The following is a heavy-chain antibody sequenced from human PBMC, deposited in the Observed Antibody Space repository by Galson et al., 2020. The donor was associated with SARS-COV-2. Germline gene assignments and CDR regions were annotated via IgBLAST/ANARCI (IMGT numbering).Heavy chain of an antibody. V-gene: IGHV3-21*01. CDR1: GFTFSSYS. CDR3: ARGGFGAWPGY. D-gene: IGHD3-16*01. J-gene: IGHJ4*02. Sequence: GGSLRLSCAASGFTFSSYSMNWVRPAPGTGLEWVSSISSSSSYIYYADSVTGRFTISRDNAKNSLYLQMNSLRADDTAVYYCARGGFGAWPGYWGQGTLVTVSS. CDR2: ISSSSSYI.